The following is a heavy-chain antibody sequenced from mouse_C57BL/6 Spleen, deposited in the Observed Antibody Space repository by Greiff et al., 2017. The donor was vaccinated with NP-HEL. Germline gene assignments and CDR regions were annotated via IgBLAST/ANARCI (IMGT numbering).Heavy chain of an antibody. Sequence: QVQLQQSGAELVRPGASVKLSCKASGYTFTDYYINWVKQRPGQGLEWIARIYPGSGNTYYNEKFKGKATLTAEKSSSTAYMQLSSLTSEDSAVYFCAREGYMSNPFAYWGQGTLVTVSA. D-gene: IGHD2-5*01. CDR2: IYPGSGNT. CDR1: GYTFTDYY. V-gene: IGHV1-76*01. J-gene: IGHJ3*01. CDR3: AREGYMSNPFAY.